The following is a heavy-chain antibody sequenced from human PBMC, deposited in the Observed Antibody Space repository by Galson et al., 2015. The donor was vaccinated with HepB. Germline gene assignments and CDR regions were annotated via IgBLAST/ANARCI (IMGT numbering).Heavy chain of an antibody. J-gene: IGHJ3*02. CDR3: VRESPTGVLNTLSTPDGFDI. Sequence: SLRLPCAGSGFTFSSYAMNWVRQTPGKGLEWISYNSGSGSDIYDADSVKGRFTLSRDNAKNSLYLLMNSLRDEDKAVYYCVRESPTGVLNTLSTPDGFDIWGQGTMVTVSS. V-gene: IGHV3-48*02. CDR1: GFTFSSYA. CDR2: NSGSGSDI. D-gene: IGHD2-2*01.